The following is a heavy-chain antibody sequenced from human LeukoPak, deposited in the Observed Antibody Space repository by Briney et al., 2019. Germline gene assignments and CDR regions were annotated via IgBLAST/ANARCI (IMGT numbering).Heavy chain of an antibody. CDR3: ARERFYSSGSKSNRVDY. J-gene: IGHJ4*02. Sequence: ASVKVSCKASGYTFTGYYMHWVRQAPGQGLEWMGWINPNSGGTNYAQNFQGRVTMTRDTAINTAYMELSRLRSDDTAVYYCARERFYSSGSKSNRVDYWGQGTLVTVSS. D-gene: IGHD6-19*01. CDR2: INPNSGGT. V-gene: IGHV1-2*02. CDR1: GYTFTGYY.